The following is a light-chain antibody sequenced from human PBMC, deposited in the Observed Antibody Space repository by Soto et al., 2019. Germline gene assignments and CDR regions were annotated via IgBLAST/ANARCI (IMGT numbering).Light chain of an antibody. CDR3: QQYNNWPPT. J-gene: IGKJ1*01. CDR2: DAS. Sequence: EAMMTQSPDTLSVSLGERATLSCRASQSLTSSLAWYQQKPGQAPRLLIYDASTRATGIPARFSGSGSGTDFTLTISALQSEDFAVYYCQQYNNWPPTFGQGTKVDIK. CDR1: QSLTSS. V-gene: IGKV3-15*01.